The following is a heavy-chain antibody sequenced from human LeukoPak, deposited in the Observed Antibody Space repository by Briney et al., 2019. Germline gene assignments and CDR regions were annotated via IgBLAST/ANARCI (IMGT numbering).Heavy chain of an antibody. Sequence: ASVKVSCKASGYTFTSYYMHWVRQAPGQGLEWMGIINPSGGSTSYAQKFQGRVTKTRDTSTSTVYMELSSLRSEDTAVYYCARSRITMVRGANAPFYYYSMDVWGQGTTVTVSS. J-gene: IGHJ6*02. CDR1: GYTFTSYY. V-gene: IGHV1-46*01. CDR2: INPSGGST. CDR3: ARSRITMVRGANAPFYYYSMDV. D-gene: IGHD3-10*01.